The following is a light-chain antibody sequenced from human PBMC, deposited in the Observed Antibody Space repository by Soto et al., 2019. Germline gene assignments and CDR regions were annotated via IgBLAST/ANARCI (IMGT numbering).Light chain of an antibody. Sequence: EIVLTQSPGLLSSSPGETAVLSCRASQSISAKQLAWYQRRPRQSPRLLIYGASGRATGVPGRFSGSGSGTEFTLTISRLETEEFVVYCCQLVGTSPPYTLAKGNKLAI. CDR2: GAS. V-gene: IGKV3-20*01. CDR3: QLVGTSPPYT. J-gene: IGKJ2*01. CDR1: QSISAKQ.